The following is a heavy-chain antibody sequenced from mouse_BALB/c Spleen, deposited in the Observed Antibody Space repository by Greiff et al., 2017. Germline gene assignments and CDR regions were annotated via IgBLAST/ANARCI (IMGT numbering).Heavy chain of an antibody. CDR2: IRNKANGYTT. CDR1: GFTFTDYY. D-gene: IGHD1-1*02. CDR3: ARSPYGVGFFDV. J-gene: IGHJ1*01. V-gene: IGHV7-3*02. Sequence: EVQLVESGGGLVQPGGSLRLSCATSGFTFTDYYMNWVRQPPGKALEWLGFIRNKANGYTTEYSASVKGRFTISRDNSHSILYLQMNTLRAEDSATYYCARSPYGVGFFDVWGAGTTVTVSS.